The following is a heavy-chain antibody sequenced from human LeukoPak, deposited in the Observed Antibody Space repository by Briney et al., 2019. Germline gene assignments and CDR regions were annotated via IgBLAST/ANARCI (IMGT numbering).Heavy chain of an antibody. CDR1: GFTFSSYD. CDR2: IATTGAT. V-gene: IGHV3-13*01. J-gene: IGHJ5*01. CDR3: ARGGELGFDS. D-gene: IGHD1-7*01. Sequence: GWSLRLSCAASGFTFSSYDMHWVRQGIGKGLEWVSGIATTGATFYAGSVKGRFTISRENAKKSLYLQMNDLRAGDTAVYYCARGGELGFDSWGQGALVTVSS.